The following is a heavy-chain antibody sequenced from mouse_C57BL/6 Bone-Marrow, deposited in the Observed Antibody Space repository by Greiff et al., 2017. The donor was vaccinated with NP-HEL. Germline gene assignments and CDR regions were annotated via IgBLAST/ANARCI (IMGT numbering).Heavy chain of an antibody. D-gene: IGHD1-2*01. CDR2: IRNKANNHAT. J-gene: IGHJ2*01. CDR1: GFTFSDAW. CDR3: TRRGPLLRDYFDY. Sequence: EVMLVESGGGLVQPGGSMKLSCAASGFTFSDAWMDWVRQSPEKGLEWVAEIRNKANNHATYYAESVKGRFTISRDDSKSSVYLQMNSLRAEDTGIYYCTRRGPLLRDYFDYWGQGTTLTVSS. V-gene: IGHV6-6*01.